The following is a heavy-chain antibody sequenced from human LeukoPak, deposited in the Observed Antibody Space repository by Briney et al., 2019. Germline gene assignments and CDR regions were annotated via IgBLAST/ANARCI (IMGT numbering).Heavy chain of an antibody. CDR1: GGSISSYY. D-gene: IGHD3-10*01. CDR2: IYYSGST. J-gene: IGHJ4*02. CDR3: ASNYYGSGSLDY. V-gene: IGHV4-59*08. Sequence: PSETLSLTCTASGGSISSYYWSWIRQPPGKGLEWIGYIYYSGSTNYNPSLESRVTISVDTSKNQFSLKLSSVTAADTAVYYCASNYYGSGSLDYWGQGNLVTVSS.